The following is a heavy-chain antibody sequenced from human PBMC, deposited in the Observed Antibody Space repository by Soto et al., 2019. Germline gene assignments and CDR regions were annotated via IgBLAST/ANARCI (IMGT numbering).Heavy chain of an antibody. J-gene: IGHJ4*02. CDR1: GGTFSSYT. Sequence: QVQLVQSGAEVKKPGSSVRVSCTPSGGTFSSYTISWVRQAPGQGLEWMGRIVPITDMTRYAQKFQGRLTITAVTSTTTAYLELSSVTYEDSAVYFCSRGVASLVDSWGQGTQVTVSS. CDR2: IVPITDMT. CDR3: SRGVASLVDS. V-gene: IGHV1-69*02.